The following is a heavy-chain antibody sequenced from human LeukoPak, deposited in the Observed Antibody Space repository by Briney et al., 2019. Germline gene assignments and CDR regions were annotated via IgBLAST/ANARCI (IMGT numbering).Heavy chain of an antibody. Sequence: GGSLRLSCAASGFTFDDYGMGWVRQAPGKGLEWVSGINWNGGSTGYADSVKGRFTISRDNAKNSLCLQMNSLRAEDTALYYCAREGSGSPGFDYWGQGTLVTVSS. V-gene: IGHV3-20*04. D-gene: IGHD1-26*01. CDR2: INWNGGST. CDR1: GFTFDDYG. J-gene: IGHJ4*02. CDR3: AREGSGSPGFDY.